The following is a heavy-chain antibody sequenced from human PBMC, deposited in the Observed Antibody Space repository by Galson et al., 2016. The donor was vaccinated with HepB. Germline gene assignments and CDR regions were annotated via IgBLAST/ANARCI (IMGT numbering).Heavy chain of an antibody. CDR2: LYSGAST. V-gene: IGHV3-66*01. Sequence: SLRISCAASGFTVSGHYMSWVSKAPGTGLEWVQVLYSGASTYYADSVKWSFTTSRDNSKNTLYLQMNSLRPEDTAVYYCARGGRDTAMDYYYYGMDVWGQGTTVTVSS. CDR1: GFTVSGHY. D-gene: IGHD5-18*01. J-gene: IGHJ6*02. CDR3: ARGGRDTAMDYYYYGMDV.